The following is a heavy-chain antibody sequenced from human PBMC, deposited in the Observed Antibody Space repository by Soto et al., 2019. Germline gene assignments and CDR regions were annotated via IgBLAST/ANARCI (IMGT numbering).Heavy chain of an antibody. CDR2: INSDGSST. CDR1: GFTFSSYW. V-gene: IGHV3-74*01. D-gene: IGHD2-15*01. J-gene: IGHJ4*02. Sequence: EVQLVESGGGLVQPGGSLRLSCAASGFTFSSYWMHWVRQAPGKGLVWVSRINSDGSSTSYADSVKGRFTIARDNDKNTLYLHMNSLRAEDTAVYYGARARCSGGSCRLRYWGQGTLVTVSS. CDR3: ARARCSGGSCRLRY.